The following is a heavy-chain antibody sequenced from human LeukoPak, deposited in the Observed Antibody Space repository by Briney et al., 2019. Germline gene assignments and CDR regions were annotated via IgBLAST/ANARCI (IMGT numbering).Heavy chain of an antibody. CDR3: VRGFGYSGYGIDY. CDR1: GGSISSYY. Sequence: SETLSLTCTVSGGSISSYYWSWIRQPPGKGLEWIGEINHSGNTNYNPSLKSRVTISVDTSKNQFSLKLNSVTAADTAVYYCVRGFGYSGYGIDYWGQGTLVTVSS. CDR2: INHSGNT. D-gene: IGHD5-12*01. V-gene: IGHV4-34*01. J-gene: IGHJ4*02.